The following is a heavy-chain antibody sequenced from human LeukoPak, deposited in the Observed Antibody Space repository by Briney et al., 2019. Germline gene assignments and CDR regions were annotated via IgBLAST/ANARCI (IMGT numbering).Heavy chain of an antibody. D-gene: IGHD3-22*01. Sequence: SEALSLTCGVHGGSFSGYYWSWIRQPPGKGLEWIGDINHRGSTNYKPSLKSRVTISVDTSKNRYSLKLSSVTAADTAVYYCVAYYYDSNGYYFVDYWGQGTLVTVSS. CDR3: VAYYYDSNGYYFVDY. V-gene: IGHV4-34*01. J-gene: IGHJ4*02. CDR1: GGSFSGYY. CDR2: INHRGST.